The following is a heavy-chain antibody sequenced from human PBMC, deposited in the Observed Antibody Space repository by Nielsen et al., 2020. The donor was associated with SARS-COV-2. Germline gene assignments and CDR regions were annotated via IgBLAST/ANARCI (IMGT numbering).Heavy chain of an antibody. CDR1: GDSINNYY. CDR3: ARSAAYYDFWSGYSLDS. CDR2: IQTSGGT. Sequence: SETLSLTCTVSGDSINNYYWTWIRQPAGKGLEWLGRIQTSGGTNYNPSLKSRVTMSLDTSKNQFSLNLNSVTAADTAVYYCARSAAYYDFWSGYSLDSWGQGTLVTVSS. V-gene: IGHV4-4*07. D-gene: IGHD3-3*01. J-gene: IGHJ4*02.